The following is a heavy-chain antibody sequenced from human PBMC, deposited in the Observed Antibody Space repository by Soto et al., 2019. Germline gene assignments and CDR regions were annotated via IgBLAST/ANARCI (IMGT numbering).Heavy chain of an antibody. CDR3: AMVDVYVTPRPHDV. V-gene: IGHV1-18*01. D-gene: IGHD3-16*01. CDR2: INAYNGNT. Sequence: QVHLVQSGAEVKNPGASVKVSCKASGYSFTRYGIGWARQAPGQGLEWMGWINAYNGNTNYAQNLQGRLTLTTDTSTTTAYMELRSLRSNDTAIYYCAMVDVYVTPRPHDVWGQGTTVTVSS. CDR1: GYSFTRYG. J-gene: IGHJ6*02.